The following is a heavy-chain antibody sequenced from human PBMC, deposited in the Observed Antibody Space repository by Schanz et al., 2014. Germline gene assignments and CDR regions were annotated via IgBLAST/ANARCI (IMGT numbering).Heavy chain of an antibody. V-gene: IGHV3-23*01. CDR1: GFAFSSYA. J-gene: IGHJ3*02. Sequence: EVPLLESGGGLVQPGGSLRLSCLASGFAFSSYAMSWVRQAPGKGLEWVSAISGGGGTTYYADSVTGRFTISRDNAKNTLYLQMNTLRAEDTAVYYCARKMKLGVYGGKGHDSLDIWGQGTMVTVSS. CDR3: ARKMKLGVYGGKGHDSLDI. CDR2: ISGGGGTT. D-gene: IGHD4-17*01.